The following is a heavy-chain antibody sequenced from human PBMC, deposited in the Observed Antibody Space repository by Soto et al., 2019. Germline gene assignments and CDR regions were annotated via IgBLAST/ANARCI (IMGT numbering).Heavy chain of an antibody. J-gene: IGHJ4*02. Sequence: QVQVVQSGAEVKKPGASVKVSCKTSGYTFINYHVHWVRQAPGQGLEWMGAINPNGGSTTYAQHLQGRSTMTSDASTSTVYMDLSSLRSDDTAVYYCALPKNTLGWYNFWGQGSLVTV. V-gene: IGHV1-46*01. D-gene: IGHD6-19*01. CDR2: INPNGGST. CDR1: GYTFINYH. CDR3: ALPKNTLGWYNF.